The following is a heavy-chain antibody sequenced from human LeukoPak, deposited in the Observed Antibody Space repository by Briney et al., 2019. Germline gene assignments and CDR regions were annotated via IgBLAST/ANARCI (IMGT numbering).Heavy chain of an antibody. D-gene: IGHD3-10*01. CDR3: ARDSRFGFDI. CDR2: ISYDGSNK. CDR1: GFTFTNFN. V-gene: IGHV3-30-3*01. Sequence: PGGSLRLSCVASGFTFTNFNMNWVRQAPGKGLEWVAVISYDGSNKYYADSVKGRFTISRDNSKNTLYLQMNSLRAEDTAVYYCARDSRFGFDIWGQGTMVTVSS. J-gene: IGHJ3*02.